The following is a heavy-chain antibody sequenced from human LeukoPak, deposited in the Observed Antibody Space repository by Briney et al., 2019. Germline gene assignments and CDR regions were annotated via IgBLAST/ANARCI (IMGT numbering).Heavy chain of an antibody. CDR3: AKDFGVRGKFDY. D-gene: IGHD3-10*01. CDR2: ISSSSSYI. Sequence: GGSLRLSCAASGFTFSSYSMDWVRQAPGKGLEWVSSISSSSSYIYYADSVKGRFTISRDNAKNSLYLQMNSLRAEDTAVYYCAKDFGVRGKFDYWGQGTLVTVSS. V-gene: IGHV3-21*01. J-gene: IGHJ4*02. CDR1: GFTFSSYS.